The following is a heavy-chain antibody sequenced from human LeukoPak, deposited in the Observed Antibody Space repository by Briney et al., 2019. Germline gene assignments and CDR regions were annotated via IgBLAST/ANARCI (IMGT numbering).Heavy chain of an antibody. D-gene: IGHD3-10*01. CDR1: GYTFTGYY. CDR2: INPSGGST. V-gene: IGHV1-46*01. Sequence: ASVKVSCKASGYTFTGYYMHWVRQAPGQGLEWMGIINPSGGSTSYAQKFQGRVTMTRDMSTSTVYMELSSLRSEDTAVYYCARGSELLWFGEGLNYYYYYMDVWGKGTTVTVSS. CDR3: ARGSELLWFGEGLNYYYYYMDV. J-gene: IGHJ6*03.